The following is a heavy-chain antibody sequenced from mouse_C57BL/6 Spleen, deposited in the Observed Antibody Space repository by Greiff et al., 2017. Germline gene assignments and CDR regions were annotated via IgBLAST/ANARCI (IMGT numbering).Heavy chain of an antibody. Sequence: VQLQQPGAELVRPGSSVKLSCKASGYTFTSYWMDWVKQRPGQGLEWIGNFYPSDSDTNYNQKFKDKATLTVDKSSSTAYMQLSSLTSEDTAVYYCARGPPYYDYDYYAMDYWGQGTSVTVSS. V-gene: IGHV1-61*01. CDR3: ARGPPYYDYDYYAMDY. CDR2: FYPSDSDT. D-gene: IGHD2-4*01. J-gene: IGHJ4*01. CDR1: GYTFTSYW.